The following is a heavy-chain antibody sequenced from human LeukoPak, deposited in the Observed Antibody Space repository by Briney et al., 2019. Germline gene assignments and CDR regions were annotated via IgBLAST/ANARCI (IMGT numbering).Heavy chain of an antibody. V-gene: IGHV5-51*01. D-gene: IGHD2-2*01. Sequence: GESLKICCLRSQCLFTKYWIGLVRQMPGKGLEWMGIIYPGDSDTRYSPSFQGQVTISADKSISTAYLQWSSLKASDTAMYYCVRHMCRYYSSNRCNGYYYYRMDVWGQGTTVTVSS. CDR2: IYPGDSDT. CDR1: QCLFTKYW. J-gene: IGHJ6*02. CDR3: VRHMCRYYSSNRCNGYYYYRMDV.